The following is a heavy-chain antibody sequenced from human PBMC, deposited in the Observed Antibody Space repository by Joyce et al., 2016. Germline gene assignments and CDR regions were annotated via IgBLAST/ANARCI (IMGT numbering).Heavy chain of an antibody. J-gene: IGHJ4*02. Sequence: EVQLVESGGNLAQPGGSLRLSCAASGLTFSRYEMSWVRQAPGKGLEWISDISSSGNTIYYADSVKGRFTISRDNVNNSLYLQMNSLRAEDTAVYYCSSHECSGSRCYRMYYWGQGALVTVSS. CDR3: SSHECSGSRCYRMYY. CDR1: GLTFSRYE. V-gene: IGHV3-48*03. D-gene: IGHD2-2*02. CDR2: ISSSGNTI.